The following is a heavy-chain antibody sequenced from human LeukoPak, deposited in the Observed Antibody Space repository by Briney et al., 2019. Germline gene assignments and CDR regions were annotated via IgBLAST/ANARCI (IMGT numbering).Heavy chain of an antibody. D-gene: IGHD6-13*01. CDR2: IIPIFGTA. CDR1: GGTFSSYA. CDR3: ARESRAAADPGFNWFDP. V-gene: IGHV1-69*06. J-gene: IGHJ5*02. Sequence: GASVKVSCKASGGTFSSYAISWVRQAPGQGLEWMGGIIPIFGTANYAQKFQGGVTITADKSTSTAYMELSSLRSEDTAVYYCARESRAAADPGFNWFDPWGQGTLVTVSS.